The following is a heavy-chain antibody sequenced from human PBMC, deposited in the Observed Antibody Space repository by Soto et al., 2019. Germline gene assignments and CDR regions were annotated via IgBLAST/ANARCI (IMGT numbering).Heavy chain of an antibody. CDR3: ARDGVFSTEYTGNDGNYFDY. J-gene: IGHJ4*02. D-gene: IGHD1-20*01. V-gene: IGHV3-30-3*01. CDR1: GFTYSTYT. CDR2: ISYDGNNK. Sequence: QVQLVESGGGVVQPGRSLRLSCAASGFTYSTYTMHWVRQAPGKGLACVAVISYDGNNKFYADSVKGRFTISRDSTTQTLYLQMNRLRPDETAMYYCARDGVFSTEYTGNDGNYFDYWGQGALVTVSS.